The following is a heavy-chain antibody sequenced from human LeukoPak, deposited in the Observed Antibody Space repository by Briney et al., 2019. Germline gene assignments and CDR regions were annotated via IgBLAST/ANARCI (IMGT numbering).Heavy chain of an antibody. CDR2: INPNSGGT. D-gene: IGHD3-10*01. V-gene: IGHV1-2*04. CDR1: GYTFTGYY. J-gene: IGHJ4*02. CDR3: ARGGYYGSGSYYPFDY. Sequence: ASVKVSCKASGYTFTGYYMHWVRQAPGQGLEWMGWINPNSGGTNFAQKFQDWVTMTRDTSISTAYMELSRLRSDDTAVYYCARGGYYGSGSYYPFDYWGQGTLVTVSS.